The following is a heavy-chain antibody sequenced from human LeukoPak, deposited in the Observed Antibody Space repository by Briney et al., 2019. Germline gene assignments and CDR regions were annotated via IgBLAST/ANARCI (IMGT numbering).Heavy chain of an antibody. CDR1: GNIFTAYY. Sequence: GASVKVSCKVSGNIFTAYYIHWVRQAPGQGLEWMGWINPNSGGTNYAQKFQGRVTMTRDTSISTAYMELSGLRSDDTAVYYCARANMVRGVGLFFDRNWFDPWGQGTLVTVSS. V-gene: IGHV1-2*02. CDR2: INPNSGGT. CDR3: ARANMVRGVGLFFDRNWFDP. D-gene: IGHD3-10*01. J-gene: IGHJ5*02.